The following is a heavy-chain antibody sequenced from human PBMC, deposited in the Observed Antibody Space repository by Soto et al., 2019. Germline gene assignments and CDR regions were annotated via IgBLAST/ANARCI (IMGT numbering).Heavy chain of an antibody. D-gene: IGHD3-22*01. CDR3: ATQGVTYYYDSSGDAWSLDY. CDR1: GYSFTSYW. V-gene: IGHV5-51*03. CDR2: IYPGDSDT. J-gene: IGHJ4*02. Sequence: EVQLVQSGAEVKKPGESLKISCKGSGYSFTSYWIGWVRQMPGKGLEWMGIIYPGDSDTRYSPSFQGQVTISADKSIATHDXXRSSLKASDTAMYYCATQGVTYYYDSSGDAWSLDYWGQGTLVTVSS.